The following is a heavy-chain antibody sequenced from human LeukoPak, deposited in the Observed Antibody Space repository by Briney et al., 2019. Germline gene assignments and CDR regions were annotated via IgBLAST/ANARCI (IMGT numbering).Heavy chain of an antibody. CDR3: ARIGYRSSSFDY. J-gene: IGHJ4*02. Sequence: GGSLRLSCAASGFTFSNYWMSWVRQAPGKGLEWVANIKQDGSEKDYVDFMKGRFTISRDNAKNSVYLQVNSLRAEDTAVYHCARIGYRSSSFDYGGQGTLVTVSS. V-gene: IGHV3-7*01. CDR1: GFTFSNYW. D-gene: IGHD6-13*01. CDR2: IKQDGSEK.